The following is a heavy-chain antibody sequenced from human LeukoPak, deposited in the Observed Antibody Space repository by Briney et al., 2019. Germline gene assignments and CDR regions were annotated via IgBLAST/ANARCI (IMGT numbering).Heavy chain of an antibody. Sequence: KLGESLKISCKGSGYSFTSYWIGWVRQMPGKGLEWMGIIYPGDSDTRYSPSFQGQVTISADKSISTAYLQWSSLKASDTAMYYCAHPYCSGGSCSFVPVWGQGTMVTVSS. CDR1: GYSFTSYW. CDR2: IYPGDSDT. CDR3: AHPYCSGGSCSFVPV. J-gene: IGHJ3*01. V-gene: IGHV5-51*01. D-gene: IGHD2-15*01.